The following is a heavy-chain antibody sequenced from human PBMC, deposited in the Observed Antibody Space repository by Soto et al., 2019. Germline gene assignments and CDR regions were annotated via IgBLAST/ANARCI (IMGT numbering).Heavy chain of an antibody. CDR1: GDSVSSNSVV. CDR3: ARGAFIVFPCTGFDF. V-gene: IGHV6-1*01. Sequence: PSQTLSLTCAISGDSVSSNSVVWNWIRQSPSRGLEWLGRTYYRSKWYYEYAESVKSRIAINPDTSRNQFSLQLNSVTPEDTAVYYCARGAFIVFPCTGFDFWGQGTPVTVSS. CDR2: TYYRSKWYY. J-gene: IGHJ4*02. D-gene: IGHD3-16*02.